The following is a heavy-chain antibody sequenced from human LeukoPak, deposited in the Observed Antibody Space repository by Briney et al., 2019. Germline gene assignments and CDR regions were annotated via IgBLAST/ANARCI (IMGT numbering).Heavy chain of an antibody. D-gene: IGHD3-22*01. CDR3: ARAKTPTNYYDRSGFYNYYGMDI. J-gene: IGHJ6*02. V-gene: IGHV4-59*01. CDR1: GGSLGGYY. Sequence: SETLSLTCTVSGGSLGGYYWSWVRQAPGKGLEWIGYIYYSGTTNYIPSLKSRVSISVDTSKNQFSLKLTSVTAADTAVYYCARAKTPTNYYDRSGFYNYYGMDIWGQGTTVTVSS. CDR2: IYYSGTT.